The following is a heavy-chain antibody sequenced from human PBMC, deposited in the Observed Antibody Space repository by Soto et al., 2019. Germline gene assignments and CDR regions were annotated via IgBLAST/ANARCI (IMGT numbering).Heavy chain of an antibody. V-gene: IGHV3-15*07. Sequence: EMQLVQSGGGLVKPGGSLRLSCVASRFNFSAAWLNWIRQAPGKGLEWVGRIKPKSEGETADYTAPVRGRFTISRDDSPTTLHLQMDTLKTEDTAVYYCATVPSSSGPTWGLGVLVTVSS. CDR2: IKPKSEGETA. CDR3: ATVPSSSGPT. CDR1: RFNFSAAW. J-gene: IGHJ4*02. D-gene: IGHD6-19*01.